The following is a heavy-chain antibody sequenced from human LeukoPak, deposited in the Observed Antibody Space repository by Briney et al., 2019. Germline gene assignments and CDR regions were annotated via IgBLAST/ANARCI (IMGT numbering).Heavy chain of an antibody. J-gene: IGHJ6*02. V-gene: IGHV1-18*01. CDR1: GYTFTSYG. Sequence: ASVKVSCKASGYTFTSYGISWVRQAPGQGLEWMGWISAYNGNTNYAQKLQGRVTMTTDTSTSTAYMELRSLRSDDTAVYYCARVTRERYFDWLDYYYYGMDVWGQGTTVTVSS. CDR3: ARVTRERYFDWLDYYYYGMDV. CDR2: ISAYNGNT. D-gene: IGHD3-9*01.